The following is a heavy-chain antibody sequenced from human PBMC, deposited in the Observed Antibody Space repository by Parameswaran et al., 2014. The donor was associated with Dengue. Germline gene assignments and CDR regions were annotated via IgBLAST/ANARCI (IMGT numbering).Heavy chain of an antibody. CDR2: IYYSGST. Sequence: ASETLSLTCTVSGGSISSYYWSWIRQPPGKGLEWIGYIYYSGSTNYNPSLKSRVTISVDASKNQFSLKLSSVTAADTAVYYCARIQSTYLRLWDRPGTGMDVWGQGTTVTVSS. V-gene: IGHV4-59*01. CDR1: GGSISSYY. CDR3: ARIQSTYLRLWDRPGTGMDV. D-gene: IGHD3-10*01. J-gene: IGHJ6*02.